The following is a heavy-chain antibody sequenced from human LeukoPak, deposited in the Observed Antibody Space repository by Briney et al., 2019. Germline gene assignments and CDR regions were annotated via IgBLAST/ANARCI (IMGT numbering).Heavy chain of an antibody. CDR3: AKSGGSSGWLY. V-gene: IGHV3-23*01. J-gene: IGHJ4*02. D-gene: IGHD6-19*01. CDR2: ISGSGGGT. CDR1: GFTFSSSA. Sequence: GGSLRLSCAASGFTFSSSAMSWIRQAPGKGLEWLSGISGSGGGTYYADSVKGRFTISRDDSKNTLYLQMHSLRAEDTAVYYCAKSGGSSGWLYWGQGTLVTVSS.